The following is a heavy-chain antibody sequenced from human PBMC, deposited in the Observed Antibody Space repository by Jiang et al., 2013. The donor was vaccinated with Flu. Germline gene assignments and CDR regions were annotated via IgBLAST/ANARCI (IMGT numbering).Heavy chain of an antibody. CDR2: INTNTGNP. D-gene: IGHD2-2*01. V-gene: IGHV7-4-1*02. CDR3: ARDGYRDCSRTSCFDY. CDR1: GYTFTNYA. Sequence: SGSELKKPGASVKVSCKASGYTFTNYAINWMRQAPGQGLEWMGWINTNTGNPTYVQGFTGRFVLSLDTSVSTAYLQISSLKAEDTAVYYCARDGYRDCSRTSCFDYWGQGTLVTVSS. J-gene: IGHJ4*02.